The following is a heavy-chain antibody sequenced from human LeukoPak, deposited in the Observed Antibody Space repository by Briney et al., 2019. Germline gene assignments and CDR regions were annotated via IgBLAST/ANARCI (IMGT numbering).Heavy chain of an antibody. Sequence: GGSLRLSCAASGFTVSSNYIIWVRQVPGKGLEWVSVSYSNGVTNYAASVRGRFTISRDNSRNTVYLQMNSLRVEDTAVYYCARRSGIAVAGAFDYWGQGTLVTVSS. D-gene: IGHD6-19*01. CDR1: GFTVSSNY. V-gene: IGHV3-53*01. CDR3: ARRSGIAVAGAFDY. J-gene: IGHJ4*02. CDR2: SYSNGVT.